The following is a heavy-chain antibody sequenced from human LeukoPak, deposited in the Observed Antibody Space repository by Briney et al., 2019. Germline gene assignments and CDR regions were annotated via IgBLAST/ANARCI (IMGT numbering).Heavy chain of an antibody. CDR2: INSGGSSI. CDR1: GFTFSSYG. CDR3: ARGSSTSYYYYGMDV. D-gene: IGHD2-2*01. J-gene: IGHJ6*02. V-gene: IGHV3-74*01. Sequence: GGSLRLSCAASGFTFSSYGMRWVRQAPGKGLVWVSRINSGGSSIRNADSVKGRLTISRDNAKNTLYLQMNSLRAEDTAVYYCARGSSTSYYYYGMDVWGQGTTVTVSS.